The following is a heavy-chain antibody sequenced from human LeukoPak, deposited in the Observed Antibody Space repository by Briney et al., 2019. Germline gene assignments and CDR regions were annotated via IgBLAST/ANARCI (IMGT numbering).Heavy chain of an antibody. CDR2: ISWNSGSI. Sequence: PGGSLRLSCAASGFTFDDYAMHWVRQAPGKGLEWVSGISWNSGSIGYADSVKGRFTISGDNAKNSLYLQMNSLRAEDTALYYCAKEDYWGQGTLVTVSS. V-gene: IGHV3-9*01. J-gene: IGHJ4*02. CDR1: GFTFDDYA. CDR3: AKEDY.